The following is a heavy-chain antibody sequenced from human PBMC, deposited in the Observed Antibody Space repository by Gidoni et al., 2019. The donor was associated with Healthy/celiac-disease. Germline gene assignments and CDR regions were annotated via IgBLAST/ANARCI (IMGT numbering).Heavy chain of an antibody. V-gene: IGHV3-23*01. D-gene: IGHD4-17*01. CDR3: AKDWYGDPEAFDI. CDR1: GFTFSSYA. J-gene: IGHJ3*02. CDR2: ISGSGGST. Sequence: EVQLLESGGGLVQPGGSLRLSCAASGFTFSSYAMSWVRQAPGKVLEWVSAISGSGGSTYYADSVKGRFTISRDNSKNTLYLQMNSLRSEDTAVYYCAKDWYGDPEAFDIWGQGTMVTVSS.